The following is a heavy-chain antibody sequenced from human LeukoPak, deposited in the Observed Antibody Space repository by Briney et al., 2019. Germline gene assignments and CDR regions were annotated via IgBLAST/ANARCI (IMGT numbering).Heavy chain of an antibody. Sequence: ASVKVSCKASGYTFTSYYMHWVRQAPGRGLEWMGIINPSGGSTSYAQKFQGRVTMTRDTSTSTVYMELSSLRSEDTAVYYCARVVAAAGTKGEFDYWGQGTLVTVSS. D-gene: IGHD6-13*01. CDR1: GYTFTSYY. V-gene: IGHV1-46*01. J-gene: IGHJ4*02. CDR2: INPSGGST. CDR3: ARVVAAAGTKGEFDY.